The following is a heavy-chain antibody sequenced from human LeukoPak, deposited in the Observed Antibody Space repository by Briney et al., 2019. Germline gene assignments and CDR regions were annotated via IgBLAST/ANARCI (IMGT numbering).Heavy chain of an antibody. D-gene: IGHD6-13*01. Sequence: ASVKVSCKASGYTFTGYYMHWVRQAPGQGLEWMGWINPNSGGTNYAQKFQGRVTMTRDTSISTAYMELSRLRSDDTAVYYCARDSSVAAAGGIFDYWGPGTLVTVSS. CDR1: GYTFTGYY. CDR2: INPNSGGT. J-gene: IGHJ4*02. CDR3: ARDSSVAAAGGIFDY. V-gene: IGHV1-2*02.